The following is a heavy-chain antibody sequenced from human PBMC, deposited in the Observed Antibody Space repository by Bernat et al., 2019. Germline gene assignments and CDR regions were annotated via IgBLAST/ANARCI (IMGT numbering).Heavy chain of an antibody. CDR3: ARGAEQWLVPGVFDY. V-gene: IGHV4-39*01. CDR1: GGSISSSSYY. D-gene: IGHD6-19*01. J-gene: IGHJ4*02. Sequence: QLQLQESGPGLVKPSETLSLTCTVSGGSISSSSYYWGWIRQPPGKGLEWIGSIYYSGSTYYNPSLKSRVTISVDTSKNQFSLKLSSVTAADTAVYYCARGAEQWLVPGVFDYWGRGTLVTVSS. CDR2: IYYSGST.